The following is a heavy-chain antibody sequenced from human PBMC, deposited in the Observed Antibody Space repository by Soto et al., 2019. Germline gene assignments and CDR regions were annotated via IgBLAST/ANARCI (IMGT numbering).Heavy chain of an antibody. V-gene: IGHV3-21*01. Sequence: GGSLRLSCAASGFTFSSYSMNWVRQAPGKGLEWVSSISSSSSYIYYADSVKGRFTISRDNAKNSLYLQMNSLRAEDTAVYYCARDLGRAYSSSPRPDYWGQGPLVTLSS. CDR2: ISSSSSYI. D-gene: IGHD6-6*01. CDR1: GFTFSSYS. CDR3: ARDLGRAYSSSPRPDY. J-gene: IGHJ4*02.